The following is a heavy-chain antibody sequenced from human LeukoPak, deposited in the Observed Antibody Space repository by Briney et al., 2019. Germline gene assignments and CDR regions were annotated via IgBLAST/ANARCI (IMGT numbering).Heavy chain of an antibody. CDR3: TSEVTTDS. CDR2: INSDGSTT. J-gene: IGHJ4*02. D-gene: IGHD4-17*01. V-gene: IGHV3-74*01. CDR1: GFTFSNSW. Sequence: GGSLRLSCAASGFTFSNSWMHWVRQAPGKGLVWVSTINSDGSTTGYADSVKGRFTLSRDNAKNTLYLQMNSLRAEDTAVYYSTSEVTTDSWGQGTLVTVSS.